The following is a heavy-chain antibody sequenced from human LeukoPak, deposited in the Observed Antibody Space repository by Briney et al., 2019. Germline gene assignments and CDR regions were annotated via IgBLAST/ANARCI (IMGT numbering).Heavy chain of an antibody. CDR1: GGSISSYY. CDR2: IYYSGST. J-gene: IGHJ4*02. D-gene: IGHD3-22*01. CDR3: ARLGRHYYDSSGYYRSGDY. Sequence: PSETLSLTCTVSGGSISSYYWSWIRQPPGKGLEWIGYIYYSGSTNYNPSLKSRVTISVDTSKNQFSLKLSSVTAADTAVYYCARLGRHYYDSSGYYRSGDYWGQGTLVTVSS. V-gene: IGHV4-59*12.